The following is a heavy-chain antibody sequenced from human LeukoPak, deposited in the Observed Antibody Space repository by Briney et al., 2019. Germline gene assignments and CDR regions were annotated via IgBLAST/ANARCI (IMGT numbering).Heavy chain of an antibody. V-gene: IGHV3-33*01. CDR2: IWYDGSDK. Sequence: PGESLRLSCGASGFTFSSFGMHWLRQAPGKGLEWVAIIWYDGSDKYYSDSVKGRFTISRDNSKNTLYLQMNSLRAEDTAVYYCARDFWNYFNYWGQGTLVTVSS. J-gene: IGHJ4*02. CDR3: ARDFWNYFNY. CDR1: GFTFSSFG. D-gene: IGHD3-3*01.